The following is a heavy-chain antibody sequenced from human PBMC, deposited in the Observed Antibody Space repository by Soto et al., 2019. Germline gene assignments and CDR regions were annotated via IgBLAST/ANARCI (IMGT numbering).Heavy chain of an antibody. J-gene: IGHJ2*01. CDR3: ARVQSGTYWYFDL. Sequence: EVQLVESGGGLVQPGGSLRLSCAASGFTVSSNYMSWVRQAPGKGLEWVSVIYSGGSTYYADSVKGRFTISRDNSKNTLYLQMNSMRADDTAVYYCARVQSGTYWYFDLWGRGTLVTVSS. D-gene: IGHD3-3*01. CDR2: IYSGGST. V-gene: IGHV3-66*01. CDR1: GFTVSSNY.